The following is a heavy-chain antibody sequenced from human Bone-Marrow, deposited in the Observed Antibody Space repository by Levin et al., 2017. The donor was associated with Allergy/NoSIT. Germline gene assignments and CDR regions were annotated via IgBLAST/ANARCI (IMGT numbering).Heavy chain of an antibody. V-gene: IGHV4-4*07. Sequence: SETLSLTCTVSGGSISSYYWSWIRQPAGKGLEWIGRIYTSGSTNYNPSLKSRVTMSVDTSKNQFSLKLSSVTAADTAVYYCARGLVIAARQHYYYGMDVWGQGTTVTVSS. J-gene: IGHJ6*02. CDR1: GGSISSYY. CDR2: IYTSGST. CDR3: ARGLVIAARQHYYYGMDV. D-gene: IGHD6-6*01.